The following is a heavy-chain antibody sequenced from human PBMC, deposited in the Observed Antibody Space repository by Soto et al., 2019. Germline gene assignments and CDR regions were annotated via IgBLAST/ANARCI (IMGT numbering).Heavy chain of an antibody. J-gene: IGHJ4*02. CDR2: IWYDGTNK. Sequence: RLSCAASGFTFSTYGMHWVRQAPGKGLEWLAIIWYDGTNKFYADSVKGRFTVSRDNYKNTLYLQMNGLRAEDTAVYYCATDGPRIAVAGTYPDHWGQGTLVTVSS. D-gene: IGHD6-19*01. CDR1: GFTFSTYG. V-gene: IGHV3-33*01. CDR3: ATDGPRIAVAGTYPDH.